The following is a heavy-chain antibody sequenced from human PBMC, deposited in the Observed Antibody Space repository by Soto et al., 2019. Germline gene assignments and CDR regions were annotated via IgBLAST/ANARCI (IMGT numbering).Heavy chain of an antibody. CDR2: VSRSGAAT. CDR1: GYTFNKYA. V-gene: IGHV3-23*01. D-gene: IGHD6-19*01. Sequence: EVQLLESGGGLVQPGGSLRLSCAASGYTFNKYAMLWVRQAPGQGLDWVAGVSRSGAATYYADSVKGRFTISRDNSKNTLSLQMNSLRAEDTALYYCAKGSGEVPTNWFDPWGQGTLVTVSS. CDR3: AKGSGEVPTNWFDP. J-gene: IGHJ5*02.